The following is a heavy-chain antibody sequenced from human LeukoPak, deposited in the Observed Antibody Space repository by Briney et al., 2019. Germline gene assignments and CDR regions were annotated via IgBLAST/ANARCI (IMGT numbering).Heavy chain of an antibody. CDR3: AREGTPYYDSSGYYPGAFDI. J-gene: IGHJ3*02. D-gene: IGHD3-22*01. CDR1: GFTVSSNY. Sequence: PGGSLRLSCAASGFTVSSNYMSWVRQAPGKGLEWVSVIYSGGSTYYADSVKGRFTISRGNSKNTLYLQMNSLRAEDTAVYYCAREGTPYYDSSGYYPGAFDIWGQGTMVTVSS. V-gene: IGHV3-66*02. CDR2: IYSGGST.